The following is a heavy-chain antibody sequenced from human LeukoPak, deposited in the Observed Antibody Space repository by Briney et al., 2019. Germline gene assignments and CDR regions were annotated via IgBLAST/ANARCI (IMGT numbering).Heavy chain of an antibody. J-gene: IGHJ3*02. CDR1: GGTFSSYA. V-gene: IGHV1-69*06. CDR3: ARDGVYCSSTSCYVSNDAFDI. D-gene: IGHD2-2*01. Sequence: GASVKVSCKASGGTFSSYAISWVRQAPGQGLEWMGGIIPIFGTANYAQKFQGRVTITADKSTSTAYMELSSLRSEDTAVYYCARDGVYCSSTSCYVSNDAFDIWGQGTMVTVSS. CDR2: IIPIFGTA.